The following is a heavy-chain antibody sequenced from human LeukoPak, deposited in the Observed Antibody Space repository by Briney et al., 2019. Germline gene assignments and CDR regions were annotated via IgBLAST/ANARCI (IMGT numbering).Heavy chain of an antibody. CDR1: GYTFTSYD. V-gene: IGHV1-8*01. D-gene: IGHD3-10*01. CDR2: MNPNSGNT. Sequence: ASVKVSCKASGYTFTSYDINWARQATGQGLEWMGWMNPNSGNTGYAQKFQGRVTMTRNTSISTAYMELSSLRSEDTAVYYCAGKGLGYYGSGSYHYYYYGMDVWGQGTTVTVSS. CDR3: AGKGLGYYGSGSYHYYYYGMDV. J-gene: IGHJ6*02.